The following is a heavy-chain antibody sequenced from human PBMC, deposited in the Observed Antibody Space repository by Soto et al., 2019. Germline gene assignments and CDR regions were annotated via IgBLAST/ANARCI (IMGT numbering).Heavy chain of an antibody. CDR1: GLTLSTSS. CDR2: ISRHTSGT. V-gene: IGHV3-48*01. J-gene: IGHJ6*03. Sequence: GGSLRLSCAASGLTLSTSSMNWVRQAPGKGLEWISYISRHTSGTDYADSVKGRFTISRDNSKNTLYLQVNSLRADDTAVYYCAKGSGYDYTYYYHCYMDVWGKGTTVTVSS. D-gene: IGHD5-12*01. CDR3: AKGSGYDYTYYYHCYMDV.